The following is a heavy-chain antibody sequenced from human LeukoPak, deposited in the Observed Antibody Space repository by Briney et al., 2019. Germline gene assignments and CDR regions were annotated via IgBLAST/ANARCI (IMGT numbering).Heavy chain of an antibody. J-gene: IGHJ5*02. CDR2: ISSSSSYI. CDR3: ARETTYYDILTGSLPGWFDP. V-gene: IGHV3-21*01. CDR1: GFTFSSYS. Sequence: GGSLRLSCAASGFTFSSYSMNWVRQAPGKGLEWVSSISSSSSYIYYADSVKGRFTISRDNAKNSPYLQMNSLRAEDTAVYYCARETTYYDILTGSLPGWFDPWGQGTLVTVSS. D-gene: IGHD3-9*01.